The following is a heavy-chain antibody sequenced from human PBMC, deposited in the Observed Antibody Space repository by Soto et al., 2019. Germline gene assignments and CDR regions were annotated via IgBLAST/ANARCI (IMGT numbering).Heavy chain of an antibody. D-gene: IGHD4-17*01. J-gene: IGHJ6*02. CDR1: GFTFSSYA. CDR3: AKRGVTTNGMDV. Sequence: EVQLLESGGGLVQPGGSLRLSCAASGFTFSSYAMSWVLQAPGKGLEWVSAISGSGGSTYYADFVKGRFTISRDNSKNTLYLQMNSLRAEDTAVYYCAKRGVTTNGMDVWVQETTVTASS. CDR2: ISGSGGST. V-gene: IGHV3-23*01.